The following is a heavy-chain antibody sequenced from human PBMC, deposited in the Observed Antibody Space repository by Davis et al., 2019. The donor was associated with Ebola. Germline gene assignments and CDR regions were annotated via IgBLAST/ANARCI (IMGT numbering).Heavy chain of an antibody. CDR1: GFTFDFYA. J-gene: IGHJ2*01. CDR2: TTLSGGST. D-gene: IGHD2-8*01. CDR3: AREQWHSRDYWYFDL. Sequence: GESLKISCAASGFTFDFYAMSWVRQAPGKGLEWVSATTLSGGSTYYADSVKGRFTISRDNAENSLYLQVNSLGAEDTAVYYCAREQWHSRDYWYFDLWGRGTLVTVSS. V-gene: IGHV3-23*01.